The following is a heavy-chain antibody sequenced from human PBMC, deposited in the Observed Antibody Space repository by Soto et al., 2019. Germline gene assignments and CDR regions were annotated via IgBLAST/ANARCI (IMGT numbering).Heavy chain of an antibody. V-gene: IGHV1-69*08. D-gene: IGHD3-10*01. CDR1: GGSFSSYT. Sequence: QVQLVQSGGEVKMPGSSVKVSCKASGGSFSSYTFTWVRQAPGQGLEWMGKSIPLLSITNYAEEFQGRVTITADKSTSTASRELSRLTFEATAIYYCARDHYYNSGTYYIDSWGQGTLVTVAS. J-gene: IGHJ4*02. CDR3: ARDHYYNSGTYYIDS. CDR2: SIPLLSIT.